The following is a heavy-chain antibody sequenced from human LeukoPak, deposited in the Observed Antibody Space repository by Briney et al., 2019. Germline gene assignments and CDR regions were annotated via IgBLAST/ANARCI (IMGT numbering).Heavy chain of an antibody. D-gene: IGHD1-1*01. CDR3: ARYFGTTGTPNY. V-gene: IGHV4-39*01. CDR1: GGSISSCSYY. J-gene: IGHJ4*02. CDR2: IYYSGST. Sequence: SETLSLTCTVSGGSISSCSYYWGWIRQPPGKGLEWIGSIYYSGSTYYNPSLKSRVTISVDTSKNQFSLKLSSVTAADTAVYYCARYFGTTGTPNYWGQGTLVTVSS.